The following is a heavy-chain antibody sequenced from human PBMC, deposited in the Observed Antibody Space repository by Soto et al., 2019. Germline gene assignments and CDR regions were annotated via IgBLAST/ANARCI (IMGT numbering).Heavy chain of an antibody. V-gene: IGHV1-18*01. CDR1: GYTFTSYG. CDR3: ARRPRYCSGGSCYPYFDY. CDR2: ISAYNGNT. D-gene: IGHD2-15*01. Sequence: GASVKVSCKASGYTFTSYGISWVRQAPGQGLEWMGWISAYNGNTNYAQKVQGRVTMTTDTSTSTADMELRSLRSDDTAVYYCARRPRYCSGGSCYPYFDYWGQGALVTVSS. J-gene: IGHJ4*02.